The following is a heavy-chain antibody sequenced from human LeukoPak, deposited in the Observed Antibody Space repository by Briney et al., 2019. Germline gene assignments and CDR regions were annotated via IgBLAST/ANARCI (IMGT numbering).Heavy chain of an antibody. Sequence: PGGSLRLSCAESGFTFSSYGMHWVRQAPGKGLEWVAVMWYDGSNEYYADSVKGRFTIPRDNSKNTLYLQMNSLRAEDTAVYYCAKVIRSNKRDYYYGMDVWGKGTTVTVSS. V-gene: IGHV3-30*02. D-gene: IGHD3-10*01. CDR2: MWYDGSNE. CDR3: AKVIRSNKRDYYYGMDV. CDR1: GFTFSSYG. J-gene: IGHJ6*04.